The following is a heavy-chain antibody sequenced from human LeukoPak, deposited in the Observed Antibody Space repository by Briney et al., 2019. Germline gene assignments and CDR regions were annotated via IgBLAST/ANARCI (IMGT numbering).Heavy chain of an antibody. CDR2: IYYSGST. Sequence: PSETLSLTCTVSGGSISSYYWSWIRQPPGKGLEWIGYIYYSGSTNYNPSLKSRVTISVDTSKNQFSLKLSSVTAADTAVYYCARDHGPIMITFGGAFWGQGTLVTVSS. J-gene: IGHJ4*02. V-gene: IGHV4-59*12. D-gene: IGHD3-16*01. CDR3: ARDHGPIMITFGGAF. CDR1: GGSISSYY.